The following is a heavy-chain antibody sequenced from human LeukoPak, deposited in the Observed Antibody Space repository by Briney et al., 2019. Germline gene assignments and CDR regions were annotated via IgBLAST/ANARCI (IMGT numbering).Heavy chain of an antibody. J-gene: IGHJ5*02. CDR3: ARGDVVGVDP. CDR1: GFTVSSNY. V-gene: IGHV3-53*04. D-gene: IGHD2-2*01. CDR2: IYRGGST. Sequence: GGSPRLSCAASGFTVSSNYMSWVRQAPGKGLEWVSVIYRGGSTYYADSVKGRFTISRHNSKNTLYLQMNSLRAEDTAMYYCARGDVVGVDPWGQGTLVTVSS.